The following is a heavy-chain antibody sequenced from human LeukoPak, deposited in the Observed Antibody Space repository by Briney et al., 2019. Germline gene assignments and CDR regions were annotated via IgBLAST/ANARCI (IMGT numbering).Heavy chain of an antibody. D-gene: IGHD5-12*01. Sequence: GESLKISCKGSGYSSTSYWIGWVRQMPGKGLEWMGIIYPGDSDTRYSPSFQGQVTISADKSISTAYLQWSSLKASDTAMYYCARNVDMTKHPPWFDPWGQGTLVTVSS. CDR2: IYPGDSDT. J-gene: IGHJ5*02. CDR3: ARNVDMTKHPPWFDP. CDR1: GYSSTSYW. V-gene: IGHV5-51*01.